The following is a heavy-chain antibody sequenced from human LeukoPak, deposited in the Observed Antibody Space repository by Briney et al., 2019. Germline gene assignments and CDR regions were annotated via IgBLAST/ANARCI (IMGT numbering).Heavy chain of an antibody. CDR1: GFTFSNYW. V-gene: IGHV3-7*01. Sequence: GGSLRLSCAASGFTFSNYWMSWVRQVPGRGVEWVANIKEEVSEKYYADSVKGRFTISRDNAKNSLYLHMNSLRVEDTALYYCARMKNWGLWDYWGQGTLVTVSS. CDR2: IKEEVSEK. D-gene: IGHD7-27*01. J-gene: IGHJ4*02. CDR3: ARMKNWGLWDY.